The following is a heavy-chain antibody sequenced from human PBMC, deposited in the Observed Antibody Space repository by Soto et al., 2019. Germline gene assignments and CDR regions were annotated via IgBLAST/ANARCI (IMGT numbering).Heavy chain of an antibody. V-gene: IGHV1-18*04. CDR3: ARTHWQSIYLSRSDF. CDR2: ISAYNGDT. CDR1: GYTFTSHG. J-gene: IGHJ6*02. Sequence: ASVKVSCKTSGYTFTSHGISWVRWAPGRGLEWMGWISAYNGDTKYAQRVQDRVSMTTDTSTATAYIELRSLRFDDTAIYFCARTHWQSIYLSRSDFWGQGTTVIVS. D-gene: IGHD1-1*01.